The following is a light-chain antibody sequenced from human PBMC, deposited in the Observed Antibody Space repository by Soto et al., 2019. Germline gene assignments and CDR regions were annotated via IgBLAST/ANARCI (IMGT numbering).Light chain of an antibody. V-gene: IGKV1-5*01. Sequence: DIQMTQSPSTLSASVGDRVTITCRASQSISSWLAWYQQKPGTAPKLLIYDASSLESGVPSRFGGSGSGTEFTLTISSLQPDDFATYYCQQYNSYSKTFGQGTKVDTK. CDR3: QQYNSYSKT. CDR1: QSISSW. CDR2: DAS. J-gene: IGKJ1*01.